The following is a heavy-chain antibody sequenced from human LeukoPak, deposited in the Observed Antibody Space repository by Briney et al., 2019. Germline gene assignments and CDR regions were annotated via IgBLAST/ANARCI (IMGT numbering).Heavy chain of an antibody. CDR2: IKSKTDGGTT. J-gene: IGHJ4*02. CDR1: GFTFSNAW. CDR3: TTEEYSSSSKSYDY. Sequence: PGGSLRLSCAASGFTFSNAWMSWVRQAPGKGLEWVGRIKSKTDGGTTDYAAPVKGRFTISRDDSKNTLYLQMNSLKTEDTAAYYCTTEEYSSSSKSYDYWGQGTLVTVSS. D-gene: IGHD6-6*01. V-gene: IGHV3-15*01.